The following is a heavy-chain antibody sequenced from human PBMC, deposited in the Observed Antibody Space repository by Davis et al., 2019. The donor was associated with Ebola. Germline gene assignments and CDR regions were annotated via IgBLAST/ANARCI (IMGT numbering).Heavy chain of an antibody. CDR1: GYSISSGSY. CDR2: MYHSGAT. J-gene: IGHJ5*02. V-gene: IGHV4-38-2*02. CDR3: AREVGTYSSGWYSGFDP. D-gene: IGHD6-19*01. Sequence: SETLSLTCTVSGYSISSGSYWGWIRQPPGKGLEWIANMYHSGATYYNPSLTSRVTMSVDTSKNQFSLKLSSVTAADTAVYYCAREVGTYSSGWYSGFDPWGQGTLVTVSS.